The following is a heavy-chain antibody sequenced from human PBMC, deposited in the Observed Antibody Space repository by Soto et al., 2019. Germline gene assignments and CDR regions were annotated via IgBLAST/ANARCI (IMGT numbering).Heavy chain of an antibody. J-gene: IGHJ5*02. CDR1: GGTFSSYT. Sequence: QVQLVQSGAEVKKPGSSVKVSCKASGGTFSSYTISWVRQAPGQGLEWMGRIIPILGIANYAQKFQGRVTITADKSTSTAYMELSSVRSEDTAVYYCARDPDDYGDYGRFDPWGQGTLVTVSS. V-gene: IGHV1-69*08. D-gene: IGHD4-17*01. CDR3: ARDPDDYGDYGRFDP. CDR2: IIPILGIA.